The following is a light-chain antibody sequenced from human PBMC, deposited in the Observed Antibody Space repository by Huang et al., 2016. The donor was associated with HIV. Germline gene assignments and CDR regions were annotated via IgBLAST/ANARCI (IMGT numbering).Light chain of an antibody. CDR3: QQYSSSPPVYT. V-gene: IGKV3-20*01. CDR2: GAS. Sequence: EIVLTQSPGTLSLSPGERATLSCRASQSVSSSYLAWYQQKPGQAPRLLIYGASSRATGIPDRFSSSGSGTDFTLTITRLEPEDFAVYYCQQYSSSPPVYTFGQGTKLEIK. CDR1: QSVSSSY. J-gene: IGKJ2*01.